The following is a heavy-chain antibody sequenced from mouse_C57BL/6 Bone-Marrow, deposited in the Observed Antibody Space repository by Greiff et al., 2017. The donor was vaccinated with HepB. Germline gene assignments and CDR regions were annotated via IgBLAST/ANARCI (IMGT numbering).Heavy chain of an antibody. CDR3: ARNSNYRGRMDY. V-gene: IGHV2-2*01. D-gene: IGHD2-5*01. Sequence: VQLVESGPGLVQPSQSLSITCTVSGFSLTSYGVHWVRQSPGKGLEWLGVIWSGGSTDYNAAFISRLSISKDNSKSQVFFKMNSLQADDTAIYYCARNSNYRGRMDYWGQGTSVTVSS. J-gene: IGHJ4*01. CDR2: IWSGGST. CDR1: GFSLTSYG.